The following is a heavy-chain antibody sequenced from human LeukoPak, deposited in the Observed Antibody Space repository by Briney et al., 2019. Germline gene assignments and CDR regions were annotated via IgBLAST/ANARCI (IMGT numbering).Heavy chain of an antibody. CDR1: GGSISSYY. CDR2: IYYSGST. Sequence: SETLSLTCTVSGGSISSYYWSWIRQPPGKGLEWIGYIYYSGSTNYNPSLKSRVTISVDTSKNQFSLKLSSVAAADTAVYYCARIPGRNRYGEGYWGQGTLVTVSS. CDR3: ARIPGRNRYGEGY. V-gene: IGHV4-59*12. D-gene: IGHD4-17*01. J-gene: IGHJ4*02.